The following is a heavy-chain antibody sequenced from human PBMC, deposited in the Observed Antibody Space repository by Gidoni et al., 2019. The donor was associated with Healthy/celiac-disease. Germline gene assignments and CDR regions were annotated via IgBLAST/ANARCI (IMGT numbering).Heavy chain of an antibody. CDR2: ISGSGGST. J-gene: IGHJ4*02. V-gene: IGHV3-23*01. Sequence: EVQLLESGGGLVQPGGSLRRSCAASGFTFSSYAMSWVRQAPGKGLEWVSAISGSGGSTYYADSVKGRFTISRDNSKNTLYLQMNSLRAEDTAVYYCANGPDYGDYFFDYWGQGTLVTVSS. D-gene: IGHD4-17*01. CDR1: GFTFSSYA. CDR3: ANGPDYGDYFFDY.